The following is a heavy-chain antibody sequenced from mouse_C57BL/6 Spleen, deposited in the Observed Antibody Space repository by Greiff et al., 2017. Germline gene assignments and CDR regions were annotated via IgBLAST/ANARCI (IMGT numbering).Heavy chain of an antibody. CDR2: INYDGGST. J-gene: IGHJ1*03. Sequence: EVKLVESEGGLVQPGSSMKLSCTASGFTFSDYYMAWVRQVPEKGLEWVANINYDGGSTYYMDSLKSGFIISRDNAKNILYLQMSSLTSEDTATYYCARGGFTAVERYFDVWGTGTTVTVSS. V-gene: IGHV5-16*01. CDR3: ARGGFTAVERYFDV. D-gene: IGHD1-1*01. CDR1: GFTFSDYY.